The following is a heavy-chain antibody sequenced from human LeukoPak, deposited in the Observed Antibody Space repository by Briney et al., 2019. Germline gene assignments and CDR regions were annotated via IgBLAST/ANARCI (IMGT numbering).Heavy chain of an antibody. D-gene: IGHD3-10*01. V-gene: IGHV4-61*01. CDR1: GGSVSSGSYY. J-gene: IGHJ4*02. Sequence: SETLSLTCTVSGGSVSSGSYYWSWIRQPPGKGLEWIGYIYYSGNTNYNPSLKSRVTISVDTPKNQFSLKLSSVTAADAAVYYCAREGLATMIRGVIPYWGQGTLVTVSS. CDR3: AREGLATMIRGVIPY. CDR2: IYYSGNT.